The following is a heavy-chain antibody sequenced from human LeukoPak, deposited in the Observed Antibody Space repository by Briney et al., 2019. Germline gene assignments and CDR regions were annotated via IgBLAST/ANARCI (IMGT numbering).Heavy chain of an antibody. Sequence: SVKVSCKASGGTFSSYAISWVRQAHGQGLEWMGGIIPIFGTANYAQKFQGRVTITADESTSTAYMELSSLRSEDTAVYYCARVGYYYDNQFDYWGQGTLVTVSS. CDR3: ARVGYYYDNQFDY. V-gene: IGHV1-69*13. CDR1: GGTFSSYA. D-gene: IGHD3-22*01. J-gene: IGHJ4*02. CDR2: IIPIFGTA.